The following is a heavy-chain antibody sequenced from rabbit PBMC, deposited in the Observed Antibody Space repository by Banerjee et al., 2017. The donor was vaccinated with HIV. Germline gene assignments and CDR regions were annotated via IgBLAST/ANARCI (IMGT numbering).Heavy chain of an antibody. Sequence: QSLEESGGDLVKPGASLTLTCTASGIDFSSNAMCWVRQAPGKGLEWIACIYTDVGNTYYASWAKGRFTISKTSSTTVTLQMTSLTAADTATYFCARRNYNDYGALRLWGPGTLVTVS. CDR3: ARRNYNDYGALRL. CDR1: GIDFSSNA. CDR2: IYTDVGNT. J-gene: IGHJ4*01. V-gene: IGHV1S40*01. D-gene: IGHD2-1*01.